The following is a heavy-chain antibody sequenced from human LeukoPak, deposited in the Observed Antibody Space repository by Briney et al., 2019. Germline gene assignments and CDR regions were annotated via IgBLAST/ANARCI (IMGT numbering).Heavy chain of an antibody. D-gene: IGHD3-10*01. V-gene: IGHV4-38-2*02. CDR1: GYSISSGYY. CDR2: IYRSGST. CDR3: ARLSGRDYYFDY. J-gene: IGHJ4*02. Sequence: SETLSLTCTVSGYSISSGYYWGWIRQPPGKGLEWIGSIYRSGSTYYNPSLKSRVTISLDTSKNQFSLKLSSVTAADTAVYYCARLSGRDYYFDYWGQGTLVTVSS.